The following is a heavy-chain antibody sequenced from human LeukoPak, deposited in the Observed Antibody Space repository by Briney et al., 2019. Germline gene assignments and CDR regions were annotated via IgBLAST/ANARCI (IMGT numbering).Heavy chain of an antibody. D-gene: IGHD5-24*01. Sequence: SETLSLTCTVSGGSISSSSYYWGWIRQPPGKGLEWIGSIYYSGSTYYNPSLKSRVTISVDTSKNQFSLKLSSVTAADTAVYYCARHLVEMATTFFDYWGQGTLVTVSS. CDR3: ARHLVEMATTFFDY. V-gene: IGHV4-39*01. J-gene: IGHJ4*02. CDR1: GGSISSSSYY. CDR2: IYYSGST.